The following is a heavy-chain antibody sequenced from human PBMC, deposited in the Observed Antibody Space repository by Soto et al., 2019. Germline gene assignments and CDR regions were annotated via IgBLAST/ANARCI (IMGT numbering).Heavy chain of an antibody. CDR2: INHSGST. CDR3: ARGRVDIAAASNWFDP. J-gene: IGHJ5*02. Sequence: PSETLSLTCSVSSASLSSSTYYWSWIRQPPGKGLEWIGEINHSGSTNYNPSLKSRVTISVDTSKNQFSLKLSSVTAADTAVYYCARGRVDIAAASNWFDPWGQGTPVTVS. V-gene: IGHV4-39*07. CDR1: SASLSSSTYY. D-gene: IGHD6-13*01.